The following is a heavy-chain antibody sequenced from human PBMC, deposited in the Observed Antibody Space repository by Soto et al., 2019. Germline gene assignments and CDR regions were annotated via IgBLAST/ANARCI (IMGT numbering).Heavy chain of an antibody. CDR2: IIPIFGTA. CDR3: ARGRRGSYYDFWSGYYNWFDP. D-gene: IGHD3-3*01. CDR1: GGTFSSYA. Sequence: ASVKVSCKASGGTFSSYAISWLRQAPGQGLEWMGGIIPIFGTANYAQKFQGRVTITADESTSTAYMELSSLRSEDTAVYYCARGRRGSYYDFWSGYYNWFDPWGQGTLVTVSS. V-gene: IGHV1-69*13. J-gene: IGHJ5*02.